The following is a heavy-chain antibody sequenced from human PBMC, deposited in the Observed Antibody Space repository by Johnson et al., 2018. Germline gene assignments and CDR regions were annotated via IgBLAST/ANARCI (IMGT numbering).Heavy chain of an antibody. J-gene: IGHJ3*02. V-gene: IGHV1-69*11. CDR3: ARAWYYYDSSGYRAFDI. Sequence: QVQLVQSGAEVKKPGSSVKVSCKASGGTFSSYAISWVRQAPGQGLEWMGGIIPILDTANYAQKFQGSVTLTAAESTSTAYMALSSLRSEDTALYHCARAWYYYDSSGYRAFDIWGQGTTVTVSS. CDR2: IIPILDTA. CDR1: GGTFSSYA. D-gene: IGHD3-22*01.